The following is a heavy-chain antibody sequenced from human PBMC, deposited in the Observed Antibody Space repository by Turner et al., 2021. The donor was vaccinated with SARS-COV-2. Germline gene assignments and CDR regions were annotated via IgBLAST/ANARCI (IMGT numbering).Heavy chain of an antibody. V-gene: IGHV3-53*04. CDR1: GVTVSSNY. CDR2: IYSGGST. CDR3: ARDLLAYGMDV. D-gene: IGHD3-3*02. J-gene: IGHJ6*02. Sequence: EVQLVESGGGLVQPGGSLRLSCAASGVTVSSNYMSWVRQAPGKGLEWVSVIYSGGSTFDADSVKGRFTISRHNSKNTLYLQMNSLRAEDTAVYYCARDLLAYGMDVWGQGTTVTVSS.